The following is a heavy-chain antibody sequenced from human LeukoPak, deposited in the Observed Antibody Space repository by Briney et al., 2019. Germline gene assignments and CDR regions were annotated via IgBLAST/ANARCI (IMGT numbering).Heavy chain of an antibody. CDR2: IYPGDSDT. V-gene: IGHV5-51*01. J-gene: IGHJ5*02. CDR3: ARVSRGYSYGPNWFDP. D-gene: IGHD5-18*01. Sequence: GESLKISCKGSGYSFTSYWIGWVRQMPGKGLEWMGIIYPGDSDTRYSPSFQGQVTISADKSISTAYLQWSSLKASDTAMYYCARVSRGYSYGPNWFDPWGQGTLVTVSS. CDR1: GYSFTSYW.